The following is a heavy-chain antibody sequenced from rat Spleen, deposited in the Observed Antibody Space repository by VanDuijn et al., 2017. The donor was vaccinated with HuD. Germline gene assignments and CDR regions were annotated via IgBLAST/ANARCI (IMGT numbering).Heavy chain of an antibody. J-gene: IGHJ1*01. CDR3: ARGSWYFDF. CDR1: GYSITSSYR. D-gene: IGHD5-1*01. Sequence: EVQLQESGPGLVKPSQSLSLTCSVTGYSITSSYRWNWIRKFPGNKLEWMGYINSAGSTNYNPSLKSRISITRDTSKNQFFLQVNSVTTEDTATYYCARGSWYFDFWGPGTMVTVSS. V-gene: IGHV3-3*01. CDR2: INSAGST.